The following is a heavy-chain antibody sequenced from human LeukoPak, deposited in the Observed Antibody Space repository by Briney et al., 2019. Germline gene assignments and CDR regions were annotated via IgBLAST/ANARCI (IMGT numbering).Heavy chain of an antibody. Sequence: ASVKVSCKASGYTFTGYYMHWVRQAPGQGLEWMGWINPNSGGTNYAQKFQGRVTMTRDTSISTAYMELSRLRSDDTAVYYCAKAHSGAIAARHFDYWGQGTLVTVSS. J-gene: IGHJ4*02. CDR1: GYTFTGYY. CDR3: AKAHSGAIAARHFDY. D-gene: IGHD6-6*01. V-gene: IGHV1-2*02. CDR2: INPNSGGT.